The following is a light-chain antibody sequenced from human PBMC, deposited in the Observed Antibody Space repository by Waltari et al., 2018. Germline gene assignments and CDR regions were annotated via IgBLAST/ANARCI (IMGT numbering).Light chain of an antibody. J-gene: IGKJ5*01. V-gene: IGKV1-13*02. CDR2: DAS. Sequence: ATQLTQSPSPLSASVGDRVTIICRASQGIGTSLAWYQQKPGRSPKNLIYDASSLESGVPTRFSGSGSGAEFSLTIRTLQPEDLATYYCQQYRTYPVTFGQGTRLEIK. CDR1: QGIGTS. CDR3: QQYRTYPVT.